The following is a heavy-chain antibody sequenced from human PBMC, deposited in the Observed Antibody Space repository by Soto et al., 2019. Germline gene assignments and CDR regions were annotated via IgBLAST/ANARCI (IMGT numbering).Heavy chain of an antibody. D-gene: IGHD5-12*01. CDR3: VVSGKSGYYYGMDV. CDR2: ISSNGSST. V-gene: IGHV3-64D*08. CDR1: GFTFSDYY. J-gene: IGHJ6*02. Sequence: GGSMRLSCAASGFTFSDYYMSWIRQAPGKELEYVSYISSNGSSTYYADSVKGRFTISRDNSKNTLYLQMSSLRAEDTAVYYCVVSGKSGYYYGMDVWGQGTTVTVSS.